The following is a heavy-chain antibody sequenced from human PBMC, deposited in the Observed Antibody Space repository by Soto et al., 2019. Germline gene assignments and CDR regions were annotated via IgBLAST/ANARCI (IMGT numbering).Heavy chain of an antibody. CDR3: ARDPPGSIAAAGTLMSYYYYYMDV. J-gene: IGHJ6*03. CDR2: IWYDGSNK. V-gene: IGHV3-33*01. D-gene: IGHD6-13*01. Sequence: QVQLVESGGGVVQPGRSLRLSCAASGFTFSSYGMHWVRQAPGKGLEWVAVIWYDGSNKYYADSVKGRFTISRDNSKNTLYLQMNSLRAEDTAVYYCARDPPGSIAAAGTLMSYYYYYMDVWGKGTTVTVSS. CDR1: GFTFSSYG.